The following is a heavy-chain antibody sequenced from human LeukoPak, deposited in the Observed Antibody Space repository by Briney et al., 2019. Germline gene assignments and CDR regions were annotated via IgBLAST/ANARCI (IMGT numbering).Heavy chain of an antibody. CDR3: ARRYNWNDRWD. CDR1: GGSISSYY. D-gene: IGHD1-1*01. Sequence: PSETLSLTCTVSGGSISSYYWSWIRQPPGKGLEWIGYIYYSGSTNYNPSLKSRVTISVDTSKNQFSLKLSSVTAADTAFYYCARRYNWNDRWDWGQGTLVTVSP. J-gene: IGHJ4*02. V-gene: IGHV4-59*01. CDR2: IYYSGST.